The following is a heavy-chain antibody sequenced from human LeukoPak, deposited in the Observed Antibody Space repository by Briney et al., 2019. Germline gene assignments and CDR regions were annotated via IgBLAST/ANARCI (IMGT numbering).Heavy chain of an antibody. CDR2: ISAYNGNT. CDR3: ARVGIVGAYTPYYYYMDV. J-gene: IGHJ6*03. V-gene: IGHV1-18*03. D-gene: IGHD1-26*01. Sequence: ASVKVSCKASGYTFTSYGISWVRQAPGQGLEWMGWISAYNGNTNYAQKLQGRVTVTTDTSTSTAYMELRSLRSDDMAVYYCARVGIVGAYTPYYYYMDVWGKGTTVTVSS. CDR1: GYTFTSYG.